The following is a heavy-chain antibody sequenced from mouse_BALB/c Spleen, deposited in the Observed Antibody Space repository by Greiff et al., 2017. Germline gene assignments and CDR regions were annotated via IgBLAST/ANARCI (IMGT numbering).Heavy chain of an antibody. Sequence: QVQLKESGPGLVAPSQSLSITCTVSGFSLTSYGVHWVRQPPGKGLEWLGVIWAGGSTNYNSALMSRLSISKDNSKSQVFLKMNSLQTDDTAMYYCARGRGYDDEDLYAMDYWGQGTSVTVSS. D-gene: IGHD2-2*01. J-gene: IGHJ4*01. CDR3: ARGRGYDDEDLYAMDY. CDR1: GFSLTSYG. CDR2: IWAGGST. V-gene: IGHV2-9*02.